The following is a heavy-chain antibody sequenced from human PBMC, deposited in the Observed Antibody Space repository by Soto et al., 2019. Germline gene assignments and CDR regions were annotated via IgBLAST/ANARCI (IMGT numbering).Heavy chain of an antibody. CDR2: ISAYNGNT. Sequence: QVQLVQSGAEVKKPGASVKVSCKASGYTFTSYGISWVRQAPGQGLEWMGWISAYNGNTNYAQKLQGRVTMTTDTSXXTAYMELRSLRSDDPAVYYCARDSSPPGAYVGFDYWGQGTLVTVSS. D-gene: IGHD4-17*01. CDR1: GYTFTSYG. CDR3: ARDSSPPGAYVGFDY. J-gene: IGHJ4*02. V-gene: IGHV1-18*01.